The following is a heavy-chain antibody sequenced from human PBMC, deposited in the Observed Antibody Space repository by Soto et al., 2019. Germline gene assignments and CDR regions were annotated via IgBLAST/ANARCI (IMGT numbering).Heavy chain of an antibody. CDR3: ARDRTDSGYYTNWLDP. CDR1: GYTFTGYY. V-gene: IGHV1-69*06. D-gene: IGHD3-22*01. Sequence: SVKVSCKASGYTFTGYYMHWVRQAPGQGLEWVGRIIPIFGTTNYAQNLQGRVTISADKSTLTSYMELHSLTSDDTALYYCARDRTDSGYYTNWLDPWGQGTQVTVSS. CDR2: IIPIFGTT. J-gene: IGHJ5*02.